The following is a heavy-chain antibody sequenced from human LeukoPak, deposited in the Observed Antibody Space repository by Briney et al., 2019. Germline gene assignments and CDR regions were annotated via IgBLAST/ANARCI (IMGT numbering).Heavy chain of an antibody. Sequence: GESLKISCKGSGYSFTSYWIGWVRQMPGKGLEWMGITYPGDSDTRYSSSFQGQATISADKSISTAYLQWSSLKASDTAMYYCARLHGYPGDYYYGMDVWGQGTTVTVSS. CDR2: TYPGDSDT. CDR1: GYSFTSYW. D-gene: IGHD3-22*01. V-gene: IGHV5-51*01. CDR3: ARLHGYPGDYYYGMDV. J-gene: IGHJ6*02.